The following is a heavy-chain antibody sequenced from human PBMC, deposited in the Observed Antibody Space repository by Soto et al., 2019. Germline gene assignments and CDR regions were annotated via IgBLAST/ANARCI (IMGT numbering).Heavy chain of an antibody. V-gene: IGHV4-31*03. CDR3: ARAVNHDFWSGYSPFDY. CDR1: CGSTSSGGFY. J-gene: IGHJ4*02. Sequence: SETLSLTCSVSCGSTSSGGFYWSWIRHHPGKGLEWIGYIYYNGDTYYNPSLKNRVTISVDTSNNQFSLNLSSVTAADTAVYYCARAVNHDFWSGYSPFDYWSQGTLVTVSS. D-gene: IGHD3-3*01. CDR2: IYYNGDT.